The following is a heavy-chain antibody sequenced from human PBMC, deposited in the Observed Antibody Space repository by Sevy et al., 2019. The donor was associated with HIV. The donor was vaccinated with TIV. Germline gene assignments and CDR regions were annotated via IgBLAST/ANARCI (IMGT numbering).Heavy chain of an antibody. CDR2: IYHSGST. V-gene: IGHV4-38-2*02. CDR1: GYSISSGYY. J-gene: IGHJ5*02. CDR3: ARDAILLWFGELLNWFDP. Sequence: ETLSLTCAVSGYSISSGYYWGWIRQPPGKGLEWIGSIYHSGSTYYNPSLKSRVTISVDTSKNQFSLKLSSVTAADTAVYYCARDAILLWFGELLNWFDPWGQGTLVTVSS. D-gene: IGHD3-10*01.